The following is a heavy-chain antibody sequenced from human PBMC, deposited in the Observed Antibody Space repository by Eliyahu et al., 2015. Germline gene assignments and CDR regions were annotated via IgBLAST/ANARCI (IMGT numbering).Heavy chain of an antibody. Sequence: QVQLVESGGXXXQPGRSLRLTXSASGXPXRNYGMPWVRQAPGKGLEWVAVISYDAINKHYADSVEGRFTISRDNSKNTVDLQMNSLRDEDTALYYCAKDRVHNFGMDVWGQGTTVIVSS. D-gene: IGHD5-24*01. V-gene: IGHV3-30*18. J-gene: IGHJ6*02. CDR3: AKDRVHNFGMDV. CDR2: ISYDAINK. CDR1: GXPXRNYG.